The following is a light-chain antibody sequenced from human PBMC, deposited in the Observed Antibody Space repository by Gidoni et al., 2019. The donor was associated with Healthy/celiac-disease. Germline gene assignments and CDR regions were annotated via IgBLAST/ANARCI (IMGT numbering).Light chain of an antibody. CDR2: DNN. Sequence: QSVLTQPPSVSAAPGQKVTISSSGSSSNIGNNYVSWYQQLPGTAPKLIIYDNNKRPSGIPDRFSGSKSGTSATLGITGLQTGDEADYYCGTWDSSLSAVVFGGGTKLTVL. J-gene: IGLJ2*01. V-gene: IGLV1-51*01. CDR3: GTWDSSLSAVV. CDR1: SSNIGNNY.